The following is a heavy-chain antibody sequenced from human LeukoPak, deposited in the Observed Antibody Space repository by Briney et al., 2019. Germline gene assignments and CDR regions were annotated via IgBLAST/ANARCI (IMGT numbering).Heavy chain of an antibody. J-gene: IGHJ4*02. CDR2: IYYSGSN. D-gene: IGHD6-19*01. V-gene: IGHV4-59*08. CDR1: GGSISSYY. Sequence: SETLSLTCTASGGSISSYYWSWIRQPPGKGLEWIGYIYYSGSNNYNLSPQRRVTTSVDTTKNKFSLLQSSVTAAETAVYYCARHKSGWTYYFDYWGQGTLVTVSS. CDR3: ARHKSGWTYYFDY.